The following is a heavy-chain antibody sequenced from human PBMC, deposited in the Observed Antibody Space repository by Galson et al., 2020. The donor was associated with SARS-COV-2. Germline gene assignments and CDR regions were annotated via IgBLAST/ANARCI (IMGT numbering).Heavy chain of an antibody. Sequence: GGSMTLSCAASGFTFSDYYMSWVRQAPGNGLEYISYISNTVGYTKYADSVTGRFTLSRDNATNSLYLQMNSLRAGDTVVYYCARDDKKLRGQQTLFDYWGQGNLVTGSS. CDR3: ARDDKKLRGQQTLFDY. D-gene: IGHD5-18*01. J-gene: IGHJ4*02. V-gene: IGHV3-11*06. CDR1: GFTFSDYY. CDR2: ISNTVGYT.